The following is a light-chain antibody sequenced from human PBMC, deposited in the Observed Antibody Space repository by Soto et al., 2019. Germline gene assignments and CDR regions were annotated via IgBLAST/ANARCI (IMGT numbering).Light chain of an antibody. Sequence: EVVLTQTPLSSPVTLGQPASMSCRSNQSLVHSDGIAYFSWFQQRPGRSPRRLIYKVSNRDSGVPARFSGSGSGTDFALKISRVEAEDVGVYYCMQGTHWPITFGQGTRPEI. V-gene: IGKV2-30*02. CDR2: KVS. CDR3: MQGTHWPIT. J-gene: IGKJ5*01. CDR1: QSLVHSDGIAY.